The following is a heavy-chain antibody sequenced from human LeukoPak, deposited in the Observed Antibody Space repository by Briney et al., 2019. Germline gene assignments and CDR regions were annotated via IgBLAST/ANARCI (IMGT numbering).Heavy chain of an antibody. V-gene: IGHV5-51*01. J-gene: IGHJ4*02. D-gene: IGHD3-10*01. CDR1: GYSFTSYW. CDR2: IYPGDSDT. CDR3: ARGAVRGVTPYYFDY. Sequence: GESLKISCKGSGYSFTSYWIGWVRQMPGKGLEWMGIIYPGDSDTRYSPSFQGQVTISADKSISTAYLQWSSLKASDTAMYYCARGAVRGVTPYYFDYWGQGTLVTVSS.